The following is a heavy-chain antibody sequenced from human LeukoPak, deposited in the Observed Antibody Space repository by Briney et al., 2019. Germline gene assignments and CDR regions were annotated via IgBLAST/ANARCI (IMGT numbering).Heavy chain of an antibody. J-gene: IGHJ4*02. CDR1: GGSISSGGYY. Sequence: SEILSLTCTVSGGSISSGGYYWSWIRQHPGKGLEWIGYIYYSGSTYYNPSLKSRVTISVDTSKNQFSLKLSSVTAADTAVYYCARGAAARAPFDYWGQGTLVTVSS. D-gene: IGHD2-2*01. CDR3: ARGAAARAPFDY. V-gene: IGHV4-31*03. CDR2: IYYSGST.